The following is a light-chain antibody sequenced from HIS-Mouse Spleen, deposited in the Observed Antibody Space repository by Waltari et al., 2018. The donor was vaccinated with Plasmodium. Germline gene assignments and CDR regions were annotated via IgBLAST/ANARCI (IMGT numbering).Light chain of an antibody. J-gene: IGKJ1*01. CDR1: QSVLYSSNNKNY. CDR3: QQYYSTPWT. Sequence: DIVMTLSPDSMVVSLGDRATVHYKSSQSVLYSSNNKNYLAWYQQKPGQPPKLLIYWASTRESGVPDRFSGSGSGTDFTLTISSLQAEDVAVYYCQQYYSTPWTFGQGTKVEIK. V-gene: IGKV4-1*01. CDR2: WAS.